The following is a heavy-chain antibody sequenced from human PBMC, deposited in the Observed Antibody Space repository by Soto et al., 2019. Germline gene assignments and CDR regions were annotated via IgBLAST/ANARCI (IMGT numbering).Heavy chain of an antibody. CDR3: ARGPGDYYYGMDV. CDR1: GYRFPSSW. D-gene: IGHD3-10*01. V-gene: IGHV5-51*01. Sequence: ESLTISCKGSGYRFPSSWIGLVRQKTGKGLEWMGIIYPDDSDTRYSPSFQGQVTISADKSISTAYLQWSSLKASDTAMYYCARGPGDYYYGMDVWGQATTVTVSS. CDR2: IYPDDSDT. J-gene: IGHJ6*02.